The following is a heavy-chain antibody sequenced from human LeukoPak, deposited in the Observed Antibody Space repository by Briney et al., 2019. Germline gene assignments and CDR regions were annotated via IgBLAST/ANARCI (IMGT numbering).Heavy chain of an antibody. J-gene: IGHJ4*02. CDR1: GGSISSYY. CDR2: IYYSGST. V-gene: IGHV4-59*08. Sequence: SETLSLTCTVSGGSISSYYWSWIRQPPGKGLEWIGYIYYSGSTNYNPSLKSRVTISVDTSKNQFSQKLSSVTAADTAVYYCARQSTRGYYFDYWGQGTLVTVSS. D-gene: IGHD2-2*01. CDR3: ARQSTRGYYFDY.